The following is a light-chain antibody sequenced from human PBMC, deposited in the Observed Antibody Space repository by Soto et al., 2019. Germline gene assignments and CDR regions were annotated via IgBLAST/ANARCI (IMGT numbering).Light chain of an antibody. CDR1: QSINTY. CDR2: DAS. Sequence: EIVLTQDQATLSSSPGEGATLSCRASQSINTYLAWYQQRPGQAPRLLIYDASKRATGIPARFSGSGSGTNFTLTISSLEAEDFAVYYCQQRRSWQVSFGQGTRLEIK. V-gene: IGKV3D-11*02. CDR3: QQRRSWQVS. J-gene: IGKJ5*01.